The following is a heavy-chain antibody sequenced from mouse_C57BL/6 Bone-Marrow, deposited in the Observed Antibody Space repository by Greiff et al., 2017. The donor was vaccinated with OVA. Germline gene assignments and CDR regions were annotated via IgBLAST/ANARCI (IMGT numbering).Heavy chain of an antibody. V-gene: IGHV1-64*01. CDR2: IHPNSGST. D-gene: IGHD4-1*01. CDR1: GYTFTSYW. CDR3: ARGGANWALYWYSDV. Sequence: VQLQQSGAELVKPGASVKLSCKASGYTFTSYWMHWVKQRPGQGLEWIGMIHPNSGSTNYNEKFKSKATLTVDTSSSTAYKQLSSLTTEDSAVYYCARGGANWALYWYSDVWGTGTTVTVSS. J-gene: IGHJ1*03.